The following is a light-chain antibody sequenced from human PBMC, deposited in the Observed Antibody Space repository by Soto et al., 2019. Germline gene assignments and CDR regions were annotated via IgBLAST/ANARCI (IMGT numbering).Light chain of an antibody. J-gene: IGKJ5*01. V-gene: IGKV3D-20*02. CDR2: GTS. CDR1: QSVSSSF. Sequence: EIVLTQSPGTLSLSPGERATLSCRASQSVSSSFVAWFLQKPGQAPRLLIYGTSSRATGIPDRFSGSGSGTDFTLTISSLEPEDFGIFYCLQRADWPKITFGQGTRLEIK. CDR3: LQRADWPKIT.